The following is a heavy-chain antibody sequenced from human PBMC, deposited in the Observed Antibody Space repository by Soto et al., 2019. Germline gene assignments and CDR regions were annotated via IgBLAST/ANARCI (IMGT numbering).Heavy chain of an antibody. V-gene: IGHV3-33*08. J-gene: IGHJ4*02. CDR3: ARLAGHALDY. Sequence: QVQVVESGGGVVQPGRSLRLSCTTSGFTFTSYSMHWVRQAPGKGLEWVATFWYDASAQRYADSVKGRFTISRDNAQNSLHLQMNSLRAEDTAVYYCARLAGHALDYWGQGTLVTVSS. CDR2: FWYDASAQ. CDR1: GFTFTSYS.